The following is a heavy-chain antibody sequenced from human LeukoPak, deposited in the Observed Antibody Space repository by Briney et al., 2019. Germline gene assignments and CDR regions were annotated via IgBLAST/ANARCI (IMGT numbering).Heavy chain of an antibody. CDR2: ISSSSSYI. Sequence: GGSLRLSCAASGFTFSSYSMNWVRQAPGKGLEWVSSISSSSSYIYYADSVKGRFTISRDNAKNSLYLQMNSLRAEDAAVYYCARSPSCSSASCYTNYWGQGTLVTVSS. D-gene: IGHD2-2*02. V-gene: IGHV3-21*01. CDR1: GFTFSSYS. CDR3: ARSPSCSSASCYTNY. J-gene: IGHJ4*02.